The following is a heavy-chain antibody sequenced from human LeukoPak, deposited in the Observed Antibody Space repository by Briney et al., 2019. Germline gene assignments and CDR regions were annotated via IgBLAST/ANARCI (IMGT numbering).Heavy chain of an antibody. CDR3: ARAGFDSSGYYPFDY. J-gene: IGHJ4*02. Sequence: GGSLRLSCAAFGFTFSSDAMSWVRQAPGKGLEWVSAISGSGGSTYYADSVKGRFTISRDNSKNSLYLQMNSLRAEDTAVYYCARAGFDSSGYYPFDYWGQGTLVTVSS. D-gene: IGHD3-22*01. CDR1: GFTFSSDA. V-gene: IGHV3-23*01. CDR2: ISGSGGST.